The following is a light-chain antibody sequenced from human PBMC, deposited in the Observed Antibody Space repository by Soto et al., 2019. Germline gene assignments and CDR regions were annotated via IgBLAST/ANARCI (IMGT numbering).Light chain of an antibody. V-gene: IGKV1-39*01. Sequence: DIQMTQSPSSLSASVGDRVTITCRASQSISSYLNWYQQKPGKAPKLLIYAASSLKSGLPSRFSGSGSGTDFTLTISSLQHEDFATYHCQQSYSTPHTFGQGTKREIK. CDR3: QQSYSTPHT. CDR1: QSISSY. J-gene: IGKJ2*01. CDR2: AAS.